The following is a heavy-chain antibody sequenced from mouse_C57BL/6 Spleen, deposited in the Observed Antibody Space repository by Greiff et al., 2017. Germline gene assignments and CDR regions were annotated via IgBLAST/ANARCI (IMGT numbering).Heavy chain of an antibody. CDR3: TNYYGSSYGAMDY. J-gene: IGHJ4*01. D-gene: IGHD1-1*01. Sequence: QVQLKQSGAELVRPGASVTLSCKASGYTFTDYEMHWVKQTPVHGLEWIGAIDPETGGTAYNQKFKGKAILTADKSSSTAYMELRSLTSEDSAVYYCTNYYGSSYGAMDYWGQGTSVTVSS. CDR1: GYTFTDYE. V-gene: IGHV1-15*01. CDR2: IDPETGGT.